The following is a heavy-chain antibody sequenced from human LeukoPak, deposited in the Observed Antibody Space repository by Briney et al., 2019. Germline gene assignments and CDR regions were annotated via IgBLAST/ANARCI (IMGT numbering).Heavy chain of an antibody. J-gene: IGHJ4*02. Sequence: LSGGSLRLSCAASGFTFSSYTMSWVRQAPGKGLEWVANIKLDGSEKNYVDSVKGRFTISRDNTKNSLYLQMNSLRVEDTAVFYCARDQYDTWSRRGNFDSWGQGTLVIVSS. CDR2: IKLDGSEK. CDR3: ARDQYDTWSRRGNFDS. CDR1: GFTFSSYT. D-gene: IGHD3-3*01. V-gene: IGHV3-7*03.